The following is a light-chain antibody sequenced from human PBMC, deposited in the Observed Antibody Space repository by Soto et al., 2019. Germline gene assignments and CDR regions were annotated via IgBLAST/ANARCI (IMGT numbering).Light chain of an antibody. CDR2: RNN. V-gene: IGLV1-47*01. J-gene: IGLJ1*01. CDR3: AAWDDSLSGRV. CDR1: SSNIGSNY. Sequence: QSVLTQPPSASGTPGQRVTISCSGSSSNIGSNYVYWYQQLPGTAPKLLIYRNNQRPSGVPDRFSGSKSGTSASLAISGPRSEDEADYYCAAWDDSLSGRVFGTGTKLTVL.